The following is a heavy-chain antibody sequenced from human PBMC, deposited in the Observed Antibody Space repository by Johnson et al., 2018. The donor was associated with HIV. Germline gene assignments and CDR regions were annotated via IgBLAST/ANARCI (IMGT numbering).Heavy chain of an antibody. CDR3: ARGVVYGGSSDAFEV. CDR1: GLSFSNFG. J-gene: IGHJ3*01. D-gene: IGHD2-8*02. CDR2: ISFDGNLK. Sequence: QVQLVESGGGVVQPGKSLTLSCVGSGLSFSNFGIHWVRQAPGKGPEWVAVISFDGNLKKYADSVKGRFTISRDNSQNTLYLQMNSLRAEDTAVYYCARGVVYGGSSDAFEVWGKGTMVTVSS. V-gene: IGHV3-30*03.